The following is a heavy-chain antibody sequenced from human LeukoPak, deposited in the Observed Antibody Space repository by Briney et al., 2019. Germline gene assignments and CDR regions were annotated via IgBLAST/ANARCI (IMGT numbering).Heavy chain of an antibody. CDR1: GGSISSYY. CDR2: IYTSGST. J-gene: IGHJ6*03. Sequence: SETLSLTCTVSGGSISSYYWSWIRQPAGKGLEWIGRIYTSGSTNYNPSLKSRVTMSVDTSKNQFSLKLSSVTAADTAVYYCAGVGGYSGSYPSYYYYMDVWGKGTTVTISS. D-gene: IGHD1-26*01. CDR3: AGVGGYSGSYPSYYYYMDV. V-gene: IGHV4-4*07.